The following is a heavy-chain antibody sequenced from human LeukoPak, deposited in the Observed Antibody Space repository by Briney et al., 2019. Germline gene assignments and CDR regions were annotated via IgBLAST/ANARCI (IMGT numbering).Heavy chain of an antibody. CDR3: AKDRGPAYYGMDV. CDR2: ISGSGGSS. V-gene: IGHV3-23*01. CDR1: GFTFSSYA. Sequence: GGSLRLSCAASGFTFSSYAMSWVRQAPGKGLEWVSAISGSGGSSYYADSVKGRFPISRDNSKNTLYLQMNSLRAEDTAVYYCAKDRGPAYYGMDVWGQGTTVTVSS. J-gene: IGHJ6*02.